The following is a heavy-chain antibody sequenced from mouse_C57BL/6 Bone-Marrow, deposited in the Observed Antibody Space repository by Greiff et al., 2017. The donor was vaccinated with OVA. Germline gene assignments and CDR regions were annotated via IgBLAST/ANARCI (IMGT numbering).Heavy chain of an antibody. CDR3: ARYWDYYLLGFDY. CDR2: IRNKANGYTT. V-gene: IGHV7-3*01. J-gene: IGHJ2*01. CDR1: GFTFTDYY. D-gene: IGHD1-1*01. Sequence: EVQVVESGGGLVQPGGSLSLSCAASGFTFTDYYMSWVRQPPGKALEWLGFIRNKANGYTTEYSASVKGRFTISRDNSQSILYLQMNALRAEDSATYYCARYWDYYLLGFDYWGQGTTLTVSS.